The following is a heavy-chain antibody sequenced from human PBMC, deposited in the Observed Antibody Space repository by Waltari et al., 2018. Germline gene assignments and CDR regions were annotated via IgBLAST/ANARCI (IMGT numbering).Heavy chain of an antibody. Sequence: GLVKPSQTLSLTCTVSGGSLSSGSYYWSWIRQPAGKGLEWIGYIYTSGSTNYNPSLKSRVTISVDTSKNQFSLKLSSVTAADTAVYYCATMVQGGPLDYWGQGTLVTVSS. J-gene: IGHJ4*02. CDR3: ATMVQGGPLDY. CDR1: GGSLSSGSYY. D-gene: IGHD3-10*01. CDR2: IYTSGST. V-gene: IGHV4-61*09.